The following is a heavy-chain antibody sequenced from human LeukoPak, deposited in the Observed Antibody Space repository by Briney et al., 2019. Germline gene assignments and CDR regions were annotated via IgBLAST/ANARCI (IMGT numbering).Heavy chain of an antibody. CDR1: GFTFSIYA. CDR2: ITGSGGGT. Sequence: GGSLRLSCAASGFTFSIYAMTWVRQTPGKGLEWVSTITGSGGGTYYADSVKGRFTISRDNSKNTLYLQMNSLRAEDTAVYYCAKDGIVGAQSYFDYWGQGTLVTVSS. CDR3: AKDGIVGAQSYFDY. V-gene: IGHV3-23*01. J-gene: IGHJ4*02. D-gene: IGHD1-26*01.